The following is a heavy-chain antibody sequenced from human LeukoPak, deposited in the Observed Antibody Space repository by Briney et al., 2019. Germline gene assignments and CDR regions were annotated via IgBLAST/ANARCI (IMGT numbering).Heavy chain of an antibody. Sequence: PGGSLRLSCAASGFTFSSYGMHWVRQAPGKGLEWVAVISYDGSNKYYADSVKGRFTISRDNSKNTLYLQMNSLRAEDTAVYYCAKGAGSSFDGDYFDYWGQGTLVTVSS. CDR1: GFTFSSYG. CDR3: AKGAGSSFDGDYFDY. J-gene: IGHJ4*02. D-gene: IGHD6-13*01. CDR2: ISYDGSNK. V-gene: IGHV3-30*18.